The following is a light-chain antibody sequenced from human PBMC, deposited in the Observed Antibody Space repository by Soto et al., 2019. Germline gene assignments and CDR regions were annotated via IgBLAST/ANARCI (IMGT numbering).Light chain of an antibody. J-gene: IGKJ5*01. CDR3: QQYGTSEII. CDR1: QSLTNSF. CDR2: DTS. Sequence: EVVLTRSPGTLSLSPGERATLSCRASQSLTNSFIAWYQQRPGQAPRLLIYDTSSRASGIPDRFSGSGSGTDFTLTISRLETEDFAVFYCQQYGTSEIIFGQGTRLEIK. V-gene: IGKV3-20*01.